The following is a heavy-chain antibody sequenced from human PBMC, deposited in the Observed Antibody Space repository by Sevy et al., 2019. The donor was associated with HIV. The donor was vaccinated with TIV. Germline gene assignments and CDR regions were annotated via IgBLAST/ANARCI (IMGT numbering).Heavy chain of an antibody. CDR2: IRYDGSNK. CDR1: GFTFSSYG. CDR3: AKDRLTYYDSKNFDY. V-gene: IGHV3-30*02. Sequence: GGSLRLSCAASGFTFSSYGMHRVRQAPGKGLEWVAFIRYDGSNKYYADSVKGRFTISRDNSKNTLYLQMNSLRAEDTAVYYCAKDRLTYYDSKNFDYWGQGTLFTVSS. D-gene: IGHD3-22*01. J-gene: IGHJ4*02.